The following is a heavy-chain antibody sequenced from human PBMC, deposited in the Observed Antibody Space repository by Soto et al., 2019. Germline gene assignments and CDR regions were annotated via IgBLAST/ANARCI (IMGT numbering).Heavy chain of an antibody. J-gene: IGHJ4*02. CDR1: GFTFSRYD. V-gene: IGHV3-13*05. CDR3: ARSRSGAVADSFDF. CDR2: IRSAGDP. Sequence: GVLRLSCAASGFTFSRYDMHWVRQPTGKGLEWVSPIRSAGDPYYPGSVRGRFTSSRENARNTLYLQMNSLRHEDAAVYYCARSRSGAVADSFDFWGQGTLVTVSS. D-gene: IGHD3-10*01.